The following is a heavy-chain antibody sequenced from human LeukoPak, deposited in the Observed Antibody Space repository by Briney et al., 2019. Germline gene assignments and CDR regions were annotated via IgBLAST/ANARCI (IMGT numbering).Heavy chain of an antibody. Sequence: GGSLRLSCAASGVTFSSYWMRWVRQAPGKWLEWVATINQDGSEKYYVDSVKGRFTISRDNAKNSLHLQMNSLRAEDTAVYYCARDWKHAFDMWGQGTMVTVSS. CDR2: INQDGSEK. J-gene: IGHJ3*02. CDR1: GVTFSSYW. V-gene: IGHV3-7*01. D-gene: IGHD1-1*01. CDR3: ARDWKHAFDM.